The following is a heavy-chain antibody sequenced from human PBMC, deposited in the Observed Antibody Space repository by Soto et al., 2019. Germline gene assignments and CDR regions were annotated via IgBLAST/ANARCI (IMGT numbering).Heavy chain of an antibody. CDR1: SDSIAGENW. V-gene: IGHV4-4*02. CDR3: ARVFSSGSGWMYYFDF. J-gene: IGHJ4*02. CDR2: VFHTGGK. Sequence: QVQLQESGPGLVKPSETLSLTCTVSSDSIAGENWWSWVRQPPGLGLEWIGEVFHTGGKNYNPSLKSRVTMEVDKSTNQFSLKLISAIAADTAVYYCARVFSSGSGWMYYFDFWGQGTLVSVSS. D-gene: IGHD6-19*01.